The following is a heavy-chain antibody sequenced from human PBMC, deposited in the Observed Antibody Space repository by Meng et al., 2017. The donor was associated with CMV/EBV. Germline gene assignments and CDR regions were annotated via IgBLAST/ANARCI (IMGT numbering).Heavy chain of an antibody. CDR3: AEYGYSSR. V-gene: IGHV4-39*01. CDR1: GGSISSSSYY. J-gene: IGHJ4*02. Sequence: GSLRLSCTVSGGSISSSSYYWGWIRQPPGKGLEWIGSIYYSGSTYYNPSLKSRVTISVGTSKNQFSLKLSSVTAADTAVYYCAEYGYSSRWGQGTLVTVSS. D-gene: IGHD6-13*01. CDR2: IYYSGST.